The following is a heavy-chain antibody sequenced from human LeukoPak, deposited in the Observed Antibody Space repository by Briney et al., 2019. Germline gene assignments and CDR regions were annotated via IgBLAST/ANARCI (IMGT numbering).Heavy chain of an antibody. CDR1: GGSFSGYY. J-gene: IGHJ3*02. CDR2: INHSGST. Sequence: SETLSLTCAVYGGSFSGYYWSWIRQPPGKGLEWIGEINHSGSTNYNPSLKSRVTISVDTSKNQFSLKLSSVTAADTAVYDGARGGPAYSTSSGVDAFDIWGQGTMVTVSS. D-gene: IGHD6-6*01. V-gene: IGHV4-34*01. CDR3: ARGGPAYSTSSGVDAFDI.